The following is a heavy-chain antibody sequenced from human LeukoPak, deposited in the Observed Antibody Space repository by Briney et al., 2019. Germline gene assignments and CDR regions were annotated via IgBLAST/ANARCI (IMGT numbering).Heavy chain of an antibody. J-gene: IGHJ4*02. CDR2: IKQDGSEK. Sequence: GGSLGLSCAASGFTFSSYWMSWVRQAPGKGLEWVANIKQDGSEKYYVDSVKGRFTISRDNAKNSLYLQMNSLRAEDTAVYYCARDSAMDTIFGVVIKITPPFDYWGQGTLVTVSS. CDR1: GFTFSSYW. D-gene: IGHD3-3*01. V-gene: IGHV3-7*01. CDR3: ARDSAMDTIFGVVIKITPPFDY.